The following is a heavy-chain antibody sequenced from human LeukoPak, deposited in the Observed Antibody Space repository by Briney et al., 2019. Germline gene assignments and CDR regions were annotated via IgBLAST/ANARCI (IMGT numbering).Heavy chain of an antibody. V-gene: IGHV4-59*01. D-gene: IGHD3-9*01. Sequence: PSETLSLTCTVSGGSISSYYWSWIRQPPGKGLEWIGYIYYSGSANYNPSLKSRVTISVDTSKNQFSLKLSSVTAADTAVYYCAREYYDILTGYYPYYYMDVWGKGTTVTVSS. J-gene: IGHJ6*03. CDR1: GGSISSYY. CDR2: IYYSGSA. CDR3: AREYYDILTGYYPYYYMDV.